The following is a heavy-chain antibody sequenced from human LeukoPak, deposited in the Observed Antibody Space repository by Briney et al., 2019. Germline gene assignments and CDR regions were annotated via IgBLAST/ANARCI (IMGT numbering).Heavy chain of an antibody. Sequence: SETLSLTCVVYGGSFSGYYWSWIRQPPGKGLGWIGEINHSGSTNYKPSLKSRVTISVDTSKNQFSLKLSSVTAADTAVYYCARGPYSSSWYVEYFQHWGQGTLVTVSS. J-gene: IGHJ1*01. V-gene: IGHV4-34*01. CDR3: ARGPYSSSWYVEYFQH. CDR2: INHSGST. D-gene: IGHD6-13*01. CDR1: GGSFSGYY.